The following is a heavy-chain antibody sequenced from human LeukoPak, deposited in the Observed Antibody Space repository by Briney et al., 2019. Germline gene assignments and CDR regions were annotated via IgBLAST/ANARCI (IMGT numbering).Heavy chain of an antibody. CDR3: ARGKQWLVRRFFEY. D-gene: IGHD6-19*01. J-gene: IGHJ4*02. Sequence: PSETLSLTCAVYGGSFSGYYWSWIRQPPGKGLEWIGEINHSGSTNCNPSLKSRVTISVDTSKNQFSLKLSSVTAADTAVYYCARGKQWLVRRFFEYWGQGTLVTVSS. CDR1: GGSFSGYY. V-gene: IGHV4-34*01. CDR2: INHSGST.